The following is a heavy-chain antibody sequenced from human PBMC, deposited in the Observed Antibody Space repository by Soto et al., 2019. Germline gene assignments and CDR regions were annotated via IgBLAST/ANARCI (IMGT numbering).Heavy chain of an antibody. Sequence: QVQLVESGGGVVQPGMSLRLSCAASGFTFSNYGMYWVRQAPGKGLEWVAVIWYDGSNKYYADSVKGRFTISRDNSKNTPYLQMNPLRAEDTAGYYCARHQGGDPFYFYYWGQGTLVTVSS. CDR2: IWYDGSNK. CDR3: ARHQGGDPFYFYY. V-gene: IGHV3-33*01. J-gene: IGHJ4*02. CDR1: GFTFSNYG. D-gene: IGHD4-17*01.